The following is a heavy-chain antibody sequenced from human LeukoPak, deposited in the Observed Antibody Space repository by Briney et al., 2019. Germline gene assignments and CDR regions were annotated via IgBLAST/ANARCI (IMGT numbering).Heavy chain of an antibody. J-gene: IGHJ4*02. Sequence: ASVKVSCKASGYTFSGTGWYLYWLRQAPGQGLECMGWIYPYTGATHYAQKFQGRVAMTRDTSVSTAYMELSRLRPDDTAVYYCARDGPAQMVDFDYWGQGTLVTVSS. D-gene: IGHD3-10*01. CDR1: GYTFSGTGWY. CDR2: IYPYTGAT. CDR3: ARDGPAQMVDFDY. V-gene: IGHV1-2*02.